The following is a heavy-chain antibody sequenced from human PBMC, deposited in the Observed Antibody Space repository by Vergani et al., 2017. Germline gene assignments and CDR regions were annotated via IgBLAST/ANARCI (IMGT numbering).Heavy chain of an antibody. J-gene: IGHJ6*02. CDR3: AREGGKMDFWSRWSPYYGMDV. Sequence: QVQLQQSGPGLVKPSQTLSLTCAISGDSVSSNSAAWNWIRQSPSRGLEWLGRTYYRSKWYNDYAVSVKSRITINPDTSKNQFSLQLNSVTPEDTAVYYCAREGGKMDFWSRWSPYYGMDVWGQGTTVTVSS. CDR2: TYYRSKWYN. D-gene: IGHD3-3*01. V-gene: IGHV6-1*01. CDR1: GDSVSSNSAA.